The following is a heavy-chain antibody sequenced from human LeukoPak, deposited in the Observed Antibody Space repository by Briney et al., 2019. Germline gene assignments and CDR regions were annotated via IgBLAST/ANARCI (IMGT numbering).Heavy chain of an antibody. Sequence: PGGSLRLSCAASGFTFSNAWMSWVRQAPGRGLEWVGRIKRKGDDGTIDYAAPVKGRLSVSRDDSKNMLCLQMNSLKSEDTAVYYCTAGTGRSDFDYWGQGTLVTVSS. CDR1: GFTFSNAW. D-gene: IGHD3/OR15-3a*01. J-gene: IGHJ4*02. CDR2: IKRKGDDGTI. V-gene: IGHV3-15*01. CDR3: TAGTGRSDFDY.